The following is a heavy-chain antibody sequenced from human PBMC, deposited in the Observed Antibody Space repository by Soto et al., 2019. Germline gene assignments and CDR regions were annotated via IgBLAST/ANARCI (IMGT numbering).Heavy chain of an antibody. Sequence: GGSLRLSCAASGFTFSSYDMSWVRQAPGKGLECVSGISGSGGSTCYADSVKGRFTISRDNSKNTLYLQMNSLRAEDTAVYYCAKTTTLDRAFDIWGQGTMVTVSS. CDR2: ISGSGGST. CDR1: GFTFSSYD. J-gene: IGHJ3*02. CDR3: AKTTTLDRAFDI. V-gene: IGHV3-23*01. D-gene: IGHD4-17*01.